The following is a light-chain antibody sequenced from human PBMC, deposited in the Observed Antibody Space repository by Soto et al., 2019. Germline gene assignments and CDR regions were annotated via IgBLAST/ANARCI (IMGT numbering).Light chain of an antibody. J-gene: IGKJ4*01. V-gene: IGKV2-30*02. CDR2: KVS. Sequence: DAGMTQSPLSLPVTLGQPASISCRSSQSLAHSNGNTYLTWFQQRPCQSPRRPVSKVSIRDSGVPERFGVCGAGTDFTLRISRVEAEDVWIYFCMQGTYWPYTFGRGTKLDIE. CDR3: MQGTYWPYT. CDR1: QSLAHSNGNTY.